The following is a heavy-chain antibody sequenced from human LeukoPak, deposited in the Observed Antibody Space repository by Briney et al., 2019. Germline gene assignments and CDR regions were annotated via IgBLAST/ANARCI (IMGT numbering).Heavy chain of an antibody. Sequence: PSETLSLTCTVSGGSVSSGGYYGSWTRRPPGREWGWIGYIYYSGSTNYNPSLKSRVTISVDMSKNQFSLKLSSVTAADTAVYYCAREDYDSSGYYGYWGQGTLVTVSS. J-gene: IGHJ4*02. V-gene: IGHV4-61*08. CDR3: AREDYDSSGYYGY. CDR2: IYYSGST. D-gene: IGHD3-22*01. CDR1: GGSVSSGGYY.